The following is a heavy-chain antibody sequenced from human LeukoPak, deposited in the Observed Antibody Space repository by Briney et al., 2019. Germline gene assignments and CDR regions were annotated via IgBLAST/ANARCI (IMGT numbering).Heavy chain of an antibody. J-gene: IGHJ4*02. CDR1: GFTFSSSA. CDR3: AKQYYYDSSGYYYRILFDY. D-gene: IGHD3-22*01. V-gene: IGHV3-23*01. CDR2: ISGSGSGGST. Sequence: GGSLRLSCAASGFTFSSSAMSWVRQAPGKGLEWVSSISGSGSGGSTYYADSVKGRFTISRDNSKNTLYLQMNSLRAEDTAVYYCAKQYYYDSSGYYYRILFDYWGQGTLVTVSS.